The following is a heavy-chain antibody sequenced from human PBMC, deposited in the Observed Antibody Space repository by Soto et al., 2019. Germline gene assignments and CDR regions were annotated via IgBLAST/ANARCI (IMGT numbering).Heavy chain of an antibody. J-gene: IGHJ4*02. D-gene: IGHD1-26*01. Sequence: QLQLQESGPGLVKPSDTLSLTCTVSGGSISSSRSYWGWIRQPPGEGLEWIGSIYYSGSTYYKPSLNGRITMSVESSKNQLSLRLTSVTASDTALYYCARRASSGSYYDYLGRGILVTVSS. CDR2: IYYSGST. CDR1: GGSISSSRSY. CDR3: ARRASSGSYYDY. V-gene: IGHV4-39*01.